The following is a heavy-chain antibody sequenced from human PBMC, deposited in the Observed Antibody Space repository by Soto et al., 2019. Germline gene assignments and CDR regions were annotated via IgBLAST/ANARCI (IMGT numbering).Heavy chain of an antibody. J-gene: IGHJ4*02. CDR3: AREGGAAPGDS. Sequence: QVQLVESGGGLVKPGGSLRLSCAASGFTFSDYYMSWIRQAPGKGLEWVSYISSSGSTIYYADSVKGRFTISRDNAKNTLYRQGNALRAENTPVYSWAREGGAAPGDSGAQGPLVPVSS. D-gene: IGHD6-25*01. CDR2: ISSSGSTI. V-gene: IGHV3-11*01. CDR1: GFTFSDYY.